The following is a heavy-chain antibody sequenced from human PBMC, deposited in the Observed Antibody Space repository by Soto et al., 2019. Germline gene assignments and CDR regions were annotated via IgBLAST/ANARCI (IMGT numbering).Heavy chain of an antibody. J-gene: IGHJ6*02. Sequence: SQTLSLTCAISGDSVSSNRAAWNWIRQSTSRGLEWLGRTYYRSKWYNDYAVSVKSRITINPDTSKNQFSLQLNSVTPEDTAVYYWARDRVLIAAAGTTTGRSSEGMDVWGQGTSVTVFS. CDR3: ARDRVLIAAAGTTTGRSSEGMDV. V-gene: IGHV6-1*01. CDR2: TYYRSKWYN. D-gene: IGHD6-13*01. CDR1: GDSVSSNRAA.